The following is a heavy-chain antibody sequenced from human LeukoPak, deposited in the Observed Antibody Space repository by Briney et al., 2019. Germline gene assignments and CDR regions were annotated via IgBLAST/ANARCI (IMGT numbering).Heavy chain of an antibody. CDR1: GYTFSSYD. Sequence: APVNVSCKASGYTFSSYDINWVRQAPGQGLEWMGWMNPNSGNTGYAQKFQGRVTMTKNTSITTAYMELSSLRSEDTAVYYCARALSWTTESYYYMDVWGKGTTVTVSS. CDR2: MNPNSGNT. CDR3: ARALSWTTESYYYMDV. J-gene: IGHJ6*03. D-gene: IGHD3/OR15-3a*01. V-gene: IGHV1-8*01.